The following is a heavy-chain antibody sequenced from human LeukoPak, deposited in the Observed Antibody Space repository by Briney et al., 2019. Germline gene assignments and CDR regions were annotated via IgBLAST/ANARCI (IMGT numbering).Heavy chain of an antibody. D-gene: IGHD3-3*01. V-gene: IGHV4-39*07. CDR2: FYYSGST. Sequence: SSETLSLTCTVSGGSISSSSYYWGWIRQPPGKGLEWIGSFYYSGSTYYNPSLKSRVTISVDTSKNQFSLKLSSVTAADTAVYYCARKDDTIFGVVISGYAFDIWGQGTMVTVSS. J-gene: IGHJ3*02. CDR3: ARKDDTIFGVVISGYAFDI. CDR1: GGSISSSSYY.